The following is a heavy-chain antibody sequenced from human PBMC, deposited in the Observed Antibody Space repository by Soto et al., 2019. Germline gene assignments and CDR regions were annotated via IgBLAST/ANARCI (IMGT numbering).Heavy chain of an antibody. CDR1: GFTFSDYW. V-gene: IGHV3-74*01. D-gene: IGHD3-16*01. Sequence: EVQLVESGGGLVQPGGSLRLSCAASGFTFSDYWMHWVRLVPGKGLLWVSRINPDGSRTNYADSVKGRFATYRDNAKNTVNMQMNDLRAEDTAVYYCARVKLGSYDWFDPWGQGTLVTVSS. CDR3: ARVKLGSYDWFDP. J-gene: IGHJ5*02. CDR2: INPDGSRT.